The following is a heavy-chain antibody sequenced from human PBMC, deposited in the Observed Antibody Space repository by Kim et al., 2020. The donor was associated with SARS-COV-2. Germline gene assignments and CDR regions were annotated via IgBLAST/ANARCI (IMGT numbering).Heavy chain of an antibody. Sequence: GGSLRLSCAASGFTFSSYGMNWVRQAPGKGLEWVAVIWYDGSNKYYADSVKGRFTISRDNSKNTLYLQMNSLRAEDTAVYYCARETGGYSYIDYWGQGTLVTVSS. CDR1: GFTFSSYG. D-gene: IGHD5-18*01. J-gene: IGHJ4*02. CDR2: IWYDGSNK. V-gene: IGHV3-33*01. CDR3: ARETGGYSYIDY.